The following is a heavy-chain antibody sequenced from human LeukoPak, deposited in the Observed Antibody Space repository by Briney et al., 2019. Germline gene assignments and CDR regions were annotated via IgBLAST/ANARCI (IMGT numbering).Heavy chain of an antibody. J-gene: IGHJ4*02. D-gene: IGHD1-26*01. CDR1: GGSIRSNYW. Sequence: SETLSLTCGVSGGSIRSNYWWTWVRQSPAKGLERIGEIYHSGSTRYNPSLKSRVTISIDKSKNQFSLKSSSVTAADTALYYCARDRGSGSYGDLDYWGQGTLVTVSS. CDR3: ARDRGSGSYGDLDY. CDR2: IYHSGST. V-gene: IGHV4-4*02.